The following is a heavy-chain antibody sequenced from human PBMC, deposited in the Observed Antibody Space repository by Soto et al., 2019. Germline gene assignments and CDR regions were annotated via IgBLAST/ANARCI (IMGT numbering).Heavy chain of an antibody. CDR1: GGTFSSYA. Sequence: QVQLVQSGAEVKKPGSSVKVSCKASGGTFSSYAISWVRQAPGQGLEWMGGIIPIFGTANYAQKFQGRVTITADEXXSXAXXELSSLRSEDTAVYYCARDADYYDSRGYGGYGMDVWGQGTTVTVSS. CDR2: IIPIFGTA. V-gene: IGHV1-69*12. CDR3: ARDADYYDSRGYGGYGMDV. D-gene: IGHD3-22*01. J-gene: IGHJ6*02.